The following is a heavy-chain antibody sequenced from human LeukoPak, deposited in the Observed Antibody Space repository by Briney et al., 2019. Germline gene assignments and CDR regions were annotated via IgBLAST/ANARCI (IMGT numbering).Heavy chain of an antibody. Sequence: SETLSLTCNVSGGSYYWTWIRQPAGEGLEWIGRIYTSGSTNYSPSLKSRVTMSVDTSKNQFSLKVNSVTAADTAVYYCVREARGWYFDLWGRGTLVTVSS. CDR1: GGSYY. CDR2: IYTSGST. V-gene: IGHV4-4*07. J-gene: IGHJ2*01. CDR3: VREARGWYFDL. D-gene: IGHD3-10*01.